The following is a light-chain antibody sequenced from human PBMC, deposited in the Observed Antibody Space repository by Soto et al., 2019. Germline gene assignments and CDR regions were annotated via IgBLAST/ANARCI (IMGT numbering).Light chain of an antibody. CDR1: QNVSSN. J-gene: IGKJ2*01. CDR2: CAS. Sequence: EIVMTQSPATLSVSPGERATLSCRASQNVSSNLAWYQQKPGQAPRLLIYCASTRATGIPAWFSGSGSGTEFTLTIISLQSEDFVVYYCQQYNNWFPYTFGQGTKLEIK. V-gene: IGKV3-15*01. CDR3: QQYNNWFPYT.